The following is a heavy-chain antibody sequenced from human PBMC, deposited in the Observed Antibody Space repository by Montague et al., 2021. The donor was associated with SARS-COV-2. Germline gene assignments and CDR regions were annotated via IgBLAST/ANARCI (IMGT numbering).Heavy chain of an antibody. CDR3: VRDHPYGGPRGAYGI. CDR1: GGSITGYN. D-gene: IGHD4-23*01. CDR2: IYDGRAV. V-gene: IGHV4-59*01. J-gene: IGHJ3*02. Sequence: SETLSPTCTVSGGSITGYNWSWLRRSPGKRLEWFAYIYDGRAVNYNPSLVSRVTISTDTSKNQLSLKVNSVTSADTAVYYCVRDHPYGGPRGAYGIWGQGTVVTVSS.